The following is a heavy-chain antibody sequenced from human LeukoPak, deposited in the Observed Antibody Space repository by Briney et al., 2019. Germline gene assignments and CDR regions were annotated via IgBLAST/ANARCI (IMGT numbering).Heavy chain of an antibody. V-gene: IGHV3-74*01. CDR1: GLTFSDYW. J-gene: IGHJ5*01. Sequence: GGSLRLSCAASGLTFSDYWMHWVRQAPGKGLVWVSRIHRDGSSTTYADSVKGRFTISRDNAKNTLYLQMNSLRAEDTAMYYCARGTEGYTYGEFDSWGQGTLVTVSS. D-gene: IGHD5-18*01. CDR3: ARGTEGYTYGEFDS. CDR2: IHRDGSST.